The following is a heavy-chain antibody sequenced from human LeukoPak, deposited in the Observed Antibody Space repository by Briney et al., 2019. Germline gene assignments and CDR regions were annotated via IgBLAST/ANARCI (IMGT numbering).Heavy chain of an antibody. J-gene: IGHJ4*02. D-gene: IGHD3-10*01. V-gene: IGHV3-48*03. Sequence: GGSLRLSCAASGFTFSVYELKWVRQAPGKGLEWVSSINGSGCSIYYADDVKGRFSISRDNANNSLYSQMHSLRADDTAVYYCAREIVGSGSYPDFWGQGTLVTVPS. CDR3: AREIVGSGSYPDF. CDR2: INGSGCSI. CDR1: GFTFSVYE.